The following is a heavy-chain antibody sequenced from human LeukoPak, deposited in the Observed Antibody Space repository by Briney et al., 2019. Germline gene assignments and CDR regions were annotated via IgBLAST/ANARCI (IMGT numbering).Heavy chain of an antibody. Sequence: GGSLRLSCAASGFTFSSYAMSRVRQAPGKGLEWVSAISGSGGSTYYADSVKGRFTISRDNSKNTLYLQMNSLRAEDTAVYYCAVAGTWQIVDYWGQGTLVTVSS. CDR2: ISGSGGST. CDR3: AVAGTWQIVDY. J-gene: IGHJ4*02. D-gene: IGHD6-19*01. CDR1: GFTFSSYA. V-gene: IGHV3-23*01.